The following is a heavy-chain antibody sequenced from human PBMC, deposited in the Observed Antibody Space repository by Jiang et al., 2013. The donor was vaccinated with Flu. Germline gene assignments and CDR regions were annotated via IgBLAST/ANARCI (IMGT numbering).Heavy chain of an antibody. J-gene: IGHJ4*02. V-gene: IGHV3-30-3*01. CDR1: GFTFSSYA. CDR3: ARGEVGFFDY. Sequence: LESGGGVVQPGRSLRLSCAASGFTFSSYAMHWVRQAPGKGLEWVAVISYDGSNKYYADSVKGRFTISRDNSKNTLYLQMNSLRAEDTAVYYCARGEVGFFDYWDQGTLVTVSS. CDR2: ISYDGSNK. D-gene: IGHD1-26*01.